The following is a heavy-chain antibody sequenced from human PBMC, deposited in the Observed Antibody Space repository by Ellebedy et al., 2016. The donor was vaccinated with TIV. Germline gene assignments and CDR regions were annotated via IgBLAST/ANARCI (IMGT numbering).Heavy chain of an antibody. CDR2: INPNNGDT. V-gene: IGHV1-2*02. J-gene: IGHJ4*02. D-gene: IGHD1-14*01. CDR3: VRDLTNPLKGDY. Sequence: AASVKVSCKASGYTFTGYYIHWVRQAPGQGLEWMAWINPNNGDTAFAQSLQGRVTMTTDTSISTAYMELSLLTSDDTAVYYCVRDLTNPLKGDYWGQGTLVTVSS. CDR1: GYTFTGYY.